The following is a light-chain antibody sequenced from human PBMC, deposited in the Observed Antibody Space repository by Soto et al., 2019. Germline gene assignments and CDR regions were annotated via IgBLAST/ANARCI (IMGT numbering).Light chain of an antibody. CDR1: SSDVGGYNY. CDR3: SSYTSSSTLYV. CDR2: EVS. V-gene: IGLV2-8*01. Sequence: QSALTQPPSASGSPGQSVTISCTGTSSDVGGYNYVSWYQQHPGKAPKLMIYEVSKRPSGVPDRFSGSKSGNTASLTVSGLQAEDEADYYCSSYTSSSTLYVFGTGIKLTVL. J-gene: IGLJ1*01.